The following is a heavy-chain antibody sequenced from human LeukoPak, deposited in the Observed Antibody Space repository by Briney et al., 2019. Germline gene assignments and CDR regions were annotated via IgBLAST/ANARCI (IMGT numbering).Heavy chain of an antibody. CDR3: AKDLNSYGYYYYGMDV. CDR2: IRGSGGST. D-gene: IGHD5-18*01. V-gene: IGHV3-23*01. J-gene: IGHJ6*02. CDR1: GFTFSSFA. Sequence: GGSLRLSCAASGFTFSSFAMSWVRQAPGKGLEWVSSIRGSGGSTYYADSVKGRFTISRDNSKNTLYLQMNSLRVEDTAVYYCAKDLNSYGYYYYGMDVWGQGTTITVSS.